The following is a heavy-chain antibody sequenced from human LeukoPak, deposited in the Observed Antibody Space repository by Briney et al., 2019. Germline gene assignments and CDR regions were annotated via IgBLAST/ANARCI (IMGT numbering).Heavy chain of an antibody. CDR3: ARAGGWLQSEFDY. D-gene: IGHD5-24*01. J-gene: IGHJ4*02. V-gene: IGHV4-59*01. CDR1: GGSISSYY. Sequence: SETLSLTCTVSGGSISSYYWSWIRQPPGKGLEWIGYIYYSGSTNYNPSLKSRVTVSVDTSKNQFSLKLSSVTAADTAVYYCARAGGWLQSEFDYWGQGTLVTVSS. CDR2: IYYSGST.